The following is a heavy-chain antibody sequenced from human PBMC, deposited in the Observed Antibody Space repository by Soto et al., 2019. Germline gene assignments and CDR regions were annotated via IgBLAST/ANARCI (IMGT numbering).Heavy chain of an antibody. Sequence: PSETLSLTCTVSGGSISSYYWSWIRQPPGKGLEWIGYIYYSGSTNYNPSLKSRVTISVDTSKNQFSLKLSSVTAADTAVYYCASTSLIVGAQTHGAFDIWGQGTMVTVSS. D-gene: IGHD1-26*01. V-gene: IGHV4-59*01. CDR1: GGSISSYY. J-gene: IGHJ3*02. CDR2: IYYSGST. CDR3: ASTSLIVGAQTHGAFDI.